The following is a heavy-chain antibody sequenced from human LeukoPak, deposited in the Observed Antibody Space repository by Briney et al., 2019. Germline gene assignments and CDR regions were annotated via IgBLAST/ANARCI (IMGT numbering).Heavy chain of an antibody. Sequence: VASVKVSCKASGYTFTSYGISWVRQAPGQGLEWMKWISTYNGNTNYAQNLQGRVTMTTGTSTSTAHMELRSLRSDDTAVYYCTRTPGYHRYYFDYWGQGTLVTVSS. V-gene: IGHV1-18*01. CDR3: TRTPGYHRYYFDY. CDR1: GYTFTSYG. CDR2: ISTYNGNT. J-gene: IGHJ4*02. D-gene: IGHD1-14*01.